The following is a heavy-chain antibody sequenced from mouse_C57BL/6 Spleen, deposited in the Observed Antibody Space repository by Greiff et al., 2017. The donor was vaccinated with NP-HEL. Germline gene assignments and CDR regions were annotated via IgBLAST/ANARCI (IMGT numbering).Heavy chain of an antibody. Sequence: QVQLQQSGAELVRPGASVTLSCKASGYTFTDYEMHWVKQTPVHGLEWIGAIDPETGGTAYNQKFKGKAILTADKSSSTAYMELRRLTSEDSAVYYCASLPPGGFAYWGQGTLVTVSS. J-gene: IGHJ3*01. CDR1: GYTFTDYE. D-gene: IGHD2-1*01. CDR3: ASLPPGGFAY. V-gene: IGHV1-15*01. CDR2: IDPETGGT.